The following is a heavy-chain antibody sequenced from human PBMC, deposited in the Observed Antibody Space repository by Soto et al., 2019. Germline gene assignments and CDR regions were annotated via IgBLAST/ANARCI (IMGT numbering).Heavy chain of an antibody. J-gene: IGHJ6*03. Sequence: GGSLRLSCAASGFTVSSNYMSWVRQAPGKGLEWVSVIYSGGSTYYADSGKGRFTISRHNSKNTLYLQMNSLRAEDTAVYYCARDLKDYGDYYYYYMDVWGKGTTVTVSS. V-gene: IGHV3-53*04. CDR1: GFTVSSNY. CDR3: ARDLKDYGDYYYYYMDV. CDR2: IYSGGST. D-gene: IGHD4-17*01.